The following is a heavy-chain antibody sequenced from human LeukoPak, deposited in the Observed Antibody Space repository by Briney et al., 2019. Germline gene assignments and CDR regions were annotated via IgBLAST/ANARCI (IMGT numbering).Heavy chain of an antibody. D-gene: IGHD3-16*01. Sequence: GGSLRLSCAASGFTVSGNCMDWVRQAPGKGLEWVANIKQDGSEKYYVDSVKGRFTISRDNGKKSLFLQVNSLRVEDTAVYYCARDGRGGYLDYWGQGTLVTVSS. CDR3: ARDGRGGYLDY. CDR2: IKQDGSEK. J-gene: IGHJ4*02. V-gene: IGHV3-7*01. CDR1: GFTVSGNC.